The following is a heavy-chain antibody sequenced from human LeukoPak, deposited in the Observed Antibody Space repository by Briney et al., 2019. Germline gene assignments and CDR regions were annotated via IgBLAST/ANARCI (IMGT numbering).Heavy chain of an antibody. CDR3: ARGGAARLHFQN. V-gene: IGHV4-30-4*01. CDR1: GGSISSGDYY. J-gene: IGHJ1*01. CDR2: IYYSGST. Sequence: SQTLSLTCTVSGGSISSGDYYWSWIRQPPGKGLEWIGYIYYSGSTYYNPSLKSRVTISVDTSKNQFSLKLSSVTAADTAVYYCARGGAARLHFQNWGQGTLVTVSS. D-gene: IGHD6-6*01.